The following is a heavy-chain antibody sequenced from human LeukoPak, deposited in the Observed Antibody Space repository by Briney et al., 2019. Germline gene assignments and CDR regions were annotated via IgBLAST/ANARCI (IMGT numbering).Heavy chain of an antibody. J-gene: IGHJ4*02. CDR1: GFSFNNYR. V-gene: IGHV3-7*03. D-gene: IGHD6-25*01. Sequence: GGSLRLSCVASGFSFNNYRMTWVRQAPGKGLEWVANIKQDGSEKQYVDSVKGRFAISRDNAKKSLYLQINTLRAEDTAVYYCVRGPHIAAISYWGQGTLVTVSS. CDR2: IKQDGSEK. CDR3: VRGPHIAAISY.